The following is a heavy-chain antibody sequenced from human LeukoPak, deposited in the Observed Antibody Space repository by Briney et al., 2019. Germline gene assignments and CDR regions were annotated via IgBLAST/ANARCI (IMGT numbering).Heavy chain of an antibody. Sequence: PGGSLRLSCAASGFTFSNYVMSWVRQAPGKGLEWVSAISGSGGSTYYADSVKGRFTISRDNSKNTLYLQMNSLRAEDTAVYYCAKDRGGIVVVIDYWGQGTLVTVSS. V-gene: IGHV3-23*01. D-gene: IGHD3-22*01. CDR3: AKDRGGIVVVIDY. CDR1: GFTFSNYV. J-gene: IGHJ4*02. CDR2: ISGSGGST.